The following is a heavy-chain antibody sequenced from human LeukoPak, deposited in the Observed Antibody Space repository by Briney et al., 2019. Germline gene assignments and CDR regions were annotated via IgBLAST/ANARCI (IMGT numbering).Heavy chain of an antibody. J-gene: IGHJ4*02. D-gene: IGHD6-6*01. CDR3: ARDKGTSYLSSFDY. CDR2: ISYDGSNE. Sequence: GGSLRLSCAASGFTFSSYVVHWVRQAPGKGLEWVAIISYDGSNEYYADSVKGRFTISRDNSKNTLYLQMRAADTAVYYCARDKGTSYLSSFDYWGQGTLVTVSS. CDR1: GFTFSSYV. V-gene: IGHV3-30*04.